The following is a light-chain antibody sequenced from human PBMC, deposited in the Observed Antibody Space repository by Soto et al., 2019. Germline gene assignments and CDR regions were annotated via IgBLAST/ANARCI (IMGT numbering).Light chain of an antibody. CDR1: SSDVGAYNF. Sequence: SALTQPASVSGSRGQSITISCTGTSSDVGAYNFVSWYQQHPGKLPKLMIFDVSRRPSGVSDRFSGYKSGNTASLTISGLQAEDEGDYYCSSYASSSTHVFGSGTKLTVL. CDR3: SSYASSSTHV. CDR2: DVS. J-gene: IGLJ1*01. V-gene: IGLV2-14*03.